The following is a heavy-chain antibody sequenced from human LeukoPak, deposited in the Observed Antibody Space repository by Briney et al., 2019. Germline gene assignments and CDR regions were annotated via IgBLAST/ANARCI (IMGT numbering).Heavy chain of an antibody. CDR1: GGSITSNY. D-gene: IGHD1-14*01. CDR3: ATAHHFYYFDY. Sequence: SETLSLTCSVSGGSITSNYWTWIRQPPGRGLEWIGYIHHSGGANYNPSLESRVTISLDTSRDQISLNLRPVTDADTAVYYCATAHHFYYFDYWGQGTLVTVSS. J-gene: IGHJ4*02. V-gene: IGHV4-59*01. CDR2: IHHSGGA.